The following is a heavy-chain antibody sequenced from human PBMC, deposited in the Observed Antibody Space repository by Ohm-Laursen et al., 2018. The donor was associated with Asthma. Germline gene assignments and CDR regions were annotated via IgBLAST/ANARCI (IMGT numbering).Heavy chain of an antibody. V-gene: IGHV3-23*01. Sequence: SLRLSCAASGFTFDTYAMTWVRQAPGKGLEWVSAISGSGGSTYYADSVKGRFTISRDNSKNTLYLLMNSLRAEDTAVYYCAKDLYGDYVNWFDPWGQGTLVTVSS. J-gene: IGHJ5*02. CDR2: ISGSGGST. CDR1: GFTFDTYA. D-gene: IGHD4-17*01. CDR3: AKDLYGDYVNWFDP.